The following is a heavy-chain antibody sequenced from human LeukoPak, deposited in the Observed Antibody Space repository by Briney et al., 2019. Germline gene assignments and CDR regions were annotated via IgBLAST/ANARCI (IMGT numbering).Heavy chain of an antibody. D-gene: IGHD3-22*01. Sequence: SETLSLTCAVYGGSFSGYYWSWIRQPPGKGLEWIGEINHSGSTNYNPSLKSRVTISVDTSKNQFSLKLSSVTAADTAVYYCASSEDSSGYFGSNDYWGQGTLVTVSS. CDR2: INHSGST. J-gene: IGHJ4*02. CDR1: GGSFSGYY. V-gene: IGHV4-34*01. CDR3: ASSEDSSGYFGSNDY.